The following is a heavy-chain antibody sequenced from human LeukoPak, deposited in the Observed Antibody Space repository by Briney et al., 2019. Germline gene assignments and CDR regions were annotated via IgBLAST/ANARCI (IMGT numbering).Heavy chain of an antibody. D-gene: IGHD3-10*01. CDR3: ARKHGSGVIDY. Sequence: GGSLRLSCAASGFTFSNYGMHWVRQAPGKGLEWVAVTWYDGSNKYYADSVKGRFTISRDNSKNTLYLQMNSLRAEDTAVYYCARKHGSGVIDYWGQGTLVTVSS. CDR2: TWYDGSNK. CDR1: GFTFSNYG. V-gene: IGHV3-33*01. J-gene: IGHJ4*02.